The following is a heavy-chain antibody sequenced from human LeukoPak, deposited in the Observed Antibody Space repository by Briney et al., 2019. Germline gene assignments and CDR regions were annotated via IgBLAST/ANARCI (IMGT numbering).Heavy chain of an antibody. J-gene: IGHJ4*02. CDR2: IIGSTGST. D-gene: IGHD5-12*01. CDR3: AKGAYDYIEMGYFDY. V-gene: IGHV3-23*01. CDR1: GFSISNSA. Sequence: GGSLRLSCAASGFSISNSAMSWVRQAPGKGLEWVSLIIGSTGSTFYADSVKGRFTISRDNSKNTLFLQMNSLRAEDTAVYYCAKGAYDYIEMGYFDYWGQGTLVTVSS.